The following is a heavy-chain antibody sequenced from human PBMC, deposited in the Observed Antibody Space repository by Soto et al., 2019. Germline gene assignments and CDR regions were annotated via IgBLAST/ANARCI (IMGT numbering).Heavy chain of an antibody. CDR1: GYTLTELS. D-gene: IGHD2-21*02. Sequence: ASVKVSCKVSGYTLTELSMHWVRQAPGKGLEWMGGFDPEEGETIYAQKFQGRVTMTEDTSTDTAYMELSSLRSEDTAVYYCATPIMTAQYYFDYWGQGTLVTVSS. J-gene: IGHJ4*02. V-gene: IGHV1-24*01. CDR3: ATPIMTAQYYFDY. CDR2: FDPEEGET.